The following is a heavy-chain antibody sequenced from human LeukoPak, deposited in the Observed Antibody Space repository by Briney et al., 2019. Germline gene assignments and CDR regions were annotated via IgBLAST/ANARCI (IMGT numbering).Heavy chain of an antibody. Sequence: ASVKVSCKASGYTFIAYYMFWVRQAPGQGLEWMGWINPNSGATGHAQKFQGRVTMTRDTSISTSYMEVTGLRSDDTAVYFCARDGYCRGSSCPYQHWGQGTMVTVSS. CDR2: INPNSGAT. V-gene: IGHV1-2*02. D-gene: IGHD2-2*03. CDR3: ARDGYCRGSSCPYQH. CDR1: GYTFIAYY. J-gene: IGHJ1*01.